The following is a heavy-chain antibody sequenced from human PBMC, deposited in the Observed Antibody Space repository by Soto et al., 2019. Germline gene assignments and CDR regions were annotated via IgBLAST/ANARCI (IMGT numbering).Heavy chain of an antibody. CDR3: ARERIPIVRGNWFDP. Sequence: ASVKVSCKASGYTFTGYYMHWVRQAPGQGLEWMGWINPNSGGTNYAQKFQGWVTMTRDTSISTAYMELSRLRSDDTAVYYCARERIPIVRGNWFDPWGQGTLVTVSS. CDR1: GYTFTGYY. D-gene: IGHD3-10*01. J-gene: IGHJ5*02. CDR2: INPNSGGT. V-gene: IGHV1-2*04.